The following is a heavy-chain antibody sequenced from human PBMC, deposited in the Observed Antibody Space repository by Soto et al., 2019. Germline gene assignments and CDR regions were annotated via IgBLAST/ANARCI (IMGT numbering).Heavy chain of an antibody. Sequence: VGSLRLSCAASGFTFSSYAMSWVRQAPGKVLDWVSAISGSGGSTYYADSVKGRFTISRDNSKNTLYLQMNSLRAEDTAVYYCAKDLQYSSSWYVSWQSYYGMDGWGQGTTVTVSS. J-gene: IGHJ6*02. CDR1: GFTFSSYA. CDR3: AKDLQYSSSWYVSWQSYYGMDG. CDR2: ISGSGGST. D-gene: IGHD6-13*01. V-gene: IGHV3-23*01.